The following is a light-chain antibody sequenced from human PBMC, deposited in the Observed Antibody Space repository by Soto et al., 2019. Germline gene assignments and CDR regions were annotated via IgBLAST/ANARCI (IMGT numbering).Light chain of an antibody. CDR3: QHYAHRPLT. Sequence: EIMLSLSPGTLSLTPGERGTRSCRASQSVRSNFLAWYQQKPGQAPRLLIYGASNRATGIPDRFSGSGSGTHFTLTINRLQSADFAVYSCQHYAHRPLTFRGRSMVDVK. J-gene: IGKJ4*01. CDR1: QSVRSNF. V-gene: IGKV3-20*01. CDR2: GAS.